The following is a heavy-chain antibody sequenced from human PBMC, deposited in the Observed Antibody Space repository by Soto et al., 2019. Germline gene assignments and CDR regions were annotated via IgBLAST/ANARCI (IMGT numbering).Heavy chain of an antibody. CDR3: TGDGSIYYDMWSGKGPGTFDF. V-gene: IGHV3-15*01. J-gene: IGHJ3*01. D-gene: IGHD3-9*01. Sequence: GGALRLSCAASGFTFSNTWMSWGRQAPGKGMEWVGRIKSKTDGGTTDYAAPVKGRFTILRDYSKNPLYLQMTSPQTEDTVVHYCTGDGSIYYDMWSGKGPGTFDFWAQATMDSVSS. CDR2: IKSKTDGGTT. CDR1: GFTFSNTW.